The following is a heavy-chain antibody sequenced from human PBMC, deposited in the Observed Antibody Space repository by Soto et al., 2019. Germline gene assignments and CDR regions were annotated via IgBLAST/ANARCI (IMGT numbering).Heavy chain of an antibody. J-gene: IGHJ5*02. CDR3: TRDVWSGFYKWFDL. CDR1: SGSISNGDW. Sequence: QVYLQESGPGLVKPSGTLSLTCTVSSGSISNGDWWSWVRQPPGKGLEWIGEIFRSGSTDYTPSLKSRATISIDKSKNQIFLKLSSVNAADTAVYYCTRDVWSGFYKWFDLWGQGTLVTVSS. CDR2: IFRSGST. V-gene: IGHV4-4*02. D-gene: IGHD3-3*01.